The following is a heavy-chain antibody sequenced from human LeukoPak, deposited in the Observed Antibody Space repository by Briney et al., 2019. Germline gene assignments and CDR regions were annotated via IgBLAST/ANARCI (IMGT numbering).Heavy chain of an antibody. CDR3: ARVYYYDSSVARGAFDI. CDR2: ISGSGGST. D-gene: IGHD3-22*01. J-gene: IGHJ3*02. V-gene: IGHV3-23*01. Sequence: GGSLRLSCAASGFTFSSYAMSWVRQAPGKGLEWVSAISGSGGSTYYADSVKGRFTISRDNSKNTLYLQMNSLRAEDTAVYYCARVYYYDSSVARGAFDIWGQGTMVTVSS. CDR1: GFTFSSYA.